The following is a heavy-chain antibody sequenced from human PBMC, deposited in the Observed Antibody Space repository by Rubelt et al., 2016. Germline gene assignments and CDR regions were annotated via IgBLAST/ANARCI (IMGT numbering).Heavy chain of an antibody. J-gene: IGHJ4*02. CDR2: FSYSGRT. CDR3: ARSFMVVSAIDY. CDR1: GGSISSSNYY. V-gene: IGHV4-39*07. Sequence: QLQLQGSGPGLVKPSETLSLTCTVSGGSISSSNYYWGWIRQPPGKGLEWIGSFSYSGRTYYNPSLKSRVTISEDTSKNQVPLKRRSVTAADTAVYYCARSFMVVSAIDYWGQGTLVTVSS. D-gene: IGHD2-15*01.